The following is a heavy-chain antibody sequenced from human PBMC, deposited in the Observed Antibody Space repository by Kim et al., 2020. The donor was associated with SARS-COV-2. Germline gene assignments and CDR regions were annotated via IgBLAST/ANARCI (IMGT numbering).Heavy chain of an antibody. J-gene: IGHJ4*02. CDR3: AKDLSLQRWLQFGLDY. D-gene: IGHD5-12*01. V-gene: IGHV3-30*02. Sequence: GKGRFTISRDNSKNTLYLQMNSLRAEDTAVYYCAKDLSLQRWLQFGLDYWGQGTLVTVSS.